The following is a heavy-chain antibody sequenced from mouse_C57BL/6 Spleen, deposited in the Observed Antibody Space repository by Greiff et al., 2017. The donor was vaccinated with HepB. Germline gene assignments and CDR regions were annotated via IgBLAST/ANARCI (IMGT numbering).Heavy chain of an antibody. V-gene: IGHV1-81*01. CDR2: IYPRSGNT. J-gene: IGHJ4*01. Sequence: VQLVESGAELARPGASVKLSCKASGYTFTSYGISWVKQSTGQGLEWIGEIYPRSGNTYYNEKFKGKATLTADKSSSTAYMELRSLTSEDSAVYFCARVDYGSSLYYAMDYWGQGTSVTVSS. CDR1: GYTFTSYG. CDR3: ARVDYGSSLYYAMDY. D-gene: IGHD1-1*01.